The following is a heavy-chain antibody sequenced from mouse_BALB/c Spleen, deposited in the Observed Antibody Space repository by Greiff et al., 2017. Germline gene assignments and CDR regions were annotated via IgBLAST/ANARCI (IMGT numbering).Heavy chain of an antibody. CDR2: ISSGGST. J-gene: IGHJ1*01. CDR1: GFTFSSYA. D-gene: IGHD1-1*01. Sequence: EVKLMESGGGLVKPGGSLKLSCAASGFTFSSYAMSWVRQTPEKRLEWVASISSGGSTYYPDSVKGRFTISRDNASNILYLQMSSLRSEDTAMYYCARDADYYGSGYSYLYFDVWGEGTTVTVSS. CDR3: ARDADYYGSGYSYLYFDV. V-gene: IGHV5-6-5*01.